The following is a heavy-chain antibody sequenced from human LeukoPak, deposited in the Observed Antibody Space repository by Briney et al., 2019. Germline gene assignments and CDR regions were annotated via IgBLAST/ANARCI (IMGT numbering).Heavy chain of an antibody. J-gene: IGHJ4*02. Sequence: GGSLRLTCAASGFTFGSYAMHWVRQAPGKGLEYVSAISSNGGSTYYANSVKGRFTISRDNSKNTLYLQMNSLKTEDTGVYYCTSSRRTVGDKYPDYWGQGTLVTVSS. D-gene: IGHD3-16*01. CDR2: ISSNGGST. CDR3: TSSRRTVGDKYPDY. CDR1: GFTFGSYA. V-gene: IGHV3-64*01.